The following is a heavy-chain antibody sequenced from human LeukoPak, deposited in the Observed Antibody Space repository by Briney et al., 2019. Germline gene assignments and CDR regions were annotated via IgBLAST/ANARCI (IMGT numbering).Heavy chain of an antibody. CDR3: ARHIIAAAGFSAFDI. CDR1: GGSISSGSYY. Sequence: SETLSLTCTVSGGSISSGSYYWSWIRQPAGKGLEWIGRIYTSGSTNYNPSLKSRVTISVDTSKNQFSLNLNSVTAADTAVYYCARHIIAAAGFSAFDIWGQGTMVTVSS. V-gene: IGHV4-61*02. D-gene: IGHD6-13*01. CDR2: IYTSGST. J-gene: IGHJ3*02.